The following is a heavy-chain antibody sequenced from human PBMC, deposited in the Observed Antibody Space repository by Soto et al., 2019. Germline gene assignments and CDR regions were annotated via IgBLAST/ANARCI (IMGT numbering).Heavy chain of an antibody. CDR1: GFTFSSYA. J-gene: IGHJ4*02. Sequence: QVQLVESGGGVVQPGRSLRLSCAASGFTFSSYAMHWVRQPPGKGLEWVAIISYDGSNKYYADSVKGRFTISRDNSKNTLYVQMNSLRAEDTAVYYCAKDRAVLGDYWGQGTLVTVSS. CDR3: AKDRAVLGDY. V-gene: IGHV3-30-3*01. D-gene: IGHD3-16*01. CDR2: ISYDGSNK.